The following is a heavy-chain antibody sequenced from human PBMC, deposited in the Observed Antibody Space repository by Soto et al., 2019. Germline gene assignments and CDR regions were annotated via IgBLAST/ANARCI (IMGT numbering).Heavy chain of an antibody. CDR2: IYYSGST. J-gene: IGHJ6*02. CDR3: ASHSYGMDV. V-gene: IGHV4-59*01. Sequence: QVQLQESGPGLVKPSETLSLTCTVSGGSISSYYWSWIRQPPGKGLEWIGYIYYSGSTNYNPSLKGRVTISVDTSKNQFSLKLSSVTAADTAVYYCASHSYGMDVWGQGTTVTVSS. CDR1: GGSISSYY.